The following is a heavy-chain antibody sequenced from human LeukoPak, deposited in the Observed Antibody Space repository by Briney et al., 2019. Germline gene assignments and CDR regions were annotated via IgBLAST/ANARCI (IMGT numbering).Heavy chain of an antibody. CDR2: ISYDGSNK. V-gene: IGHV3-30-3*01. Sequence: PGGSLRLSCAASGFTFSSYAMHWVRQAPGKGLEWVAVISYDGSNKYYADSVKGRFTISRDNSKNTLYLQMNSLRAEDTAVYYCARDHSAISLDYWGQGTLVTVSS. CDR3: ARDHSAISLDY. D-gene: IGHD3-9*01. J-gene: IGHJ4*02. CDR1: GFTFSSYA.